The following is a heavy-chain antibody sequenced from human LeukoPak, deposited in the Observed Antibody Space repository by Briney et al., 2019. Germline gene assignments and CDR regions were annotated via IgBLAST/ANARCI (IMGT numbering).Heavy chain of an antibody. Sequence: GGSLRLSCSASGFTFSDYYMSWIRQAPGKGLEWVSYISSSGSTIYYADSVKGRFTISRDNAKNSLYLQMNSLRAEDTAVYYCARRGVLWFGELFYYGMDVWGQGTTVTVSS. CDR2: ISSSGSTI. D-gene: IGHD3-10*01. CDR3: ARRGVLWFGELFYYGMDV. V-gene: IGHV3-11*01. CDR1: GFTFSDYY. J-gene: IGHJ6*02.